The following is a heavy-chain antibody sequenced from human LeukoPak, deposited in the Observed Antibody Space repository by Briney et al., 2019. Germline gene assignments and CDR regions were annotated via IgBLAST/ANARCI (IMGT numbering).Heavy chain of an antibody. CDR1: GCTVRKSW. CDR3: SDVEINA. V-gene: IGHV3-7*01. Sequence: GGSVRLSYAACGCTVRKSWLLWVRQAPRKGLEGVASVITDGSAKYYVHAVKGRFTISSDHAKNLLYLEVNSCGCEDKGVDFFSDVEINAWGLGTLVTVSS. D-gene: IGHD2-15*01. J-gene: IGHJ5*02. CDR2: VITDGSAK.